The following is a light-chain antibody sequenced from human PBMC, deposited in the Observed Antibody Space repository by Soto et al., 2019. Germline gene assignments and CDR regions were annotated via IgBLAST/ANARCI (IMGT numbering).Light chain of an antibody. CDR2: SAS. CDR3: QQLNSYLIN. Sequence: IQLTHSPGARAAPAVGTGTRTCRVSQGISSYLNWYRQKPGKVPKLLIYSASNLQSGVPSRFSGSGSGTDFTLTISSLQPEDVATYYCQQLNSYLINFGQGTQRENK. J-gene: IGKJ5*01. CDR1: QGISSY. V-gene: IGKV1-27*01.